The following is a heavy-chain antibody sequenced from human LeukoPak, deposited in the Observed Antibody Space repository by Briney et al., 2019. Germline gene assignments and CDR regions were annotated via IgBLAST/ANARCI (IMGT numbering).Heavy chain of an antibody. D-gene: IGHD6-19*01. Sequence: AGGSLRLSCAASGFTFSSYGMHWVRQAPGKGLEWVAVISYDGSNKYYADSVKGRFTISRDNSKNTLYLQMNSLRAEDTAVYYCARVFHAAGPQPLIAVADDAFDIWGQGTMVTVSS. CDR1: GFTFSSYG. V-gene: IGHV3-30*03. CDR3: ARVFHAAGPQPLIAVADDAFDI. J-gene: IGHJ3*02. CDR2: ISYDGSNK.